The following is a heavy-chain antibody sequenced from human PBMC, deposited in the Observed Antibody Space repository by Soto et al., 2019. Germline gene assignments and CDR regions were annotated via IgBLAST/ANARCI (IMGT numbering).Heavy chain of an antibody. Sequence: EVQLVESGGGLVQPGGSLRLSCAASGFTFSDHYMDWVRQAPGKGLEWVARSRSRVNSHTTEYAASVKGRFTISRDESKSSLYLQMNSLKIEDTAVYYCTRGLLGGAPSYTFHGMDVWGQGTTVTVSS. CDR3: TRGLLGGAPSYTFHGMDV. CDR2: SRSRVNSHTT. D-gene: IGHD1-26*01. V-gene: IGHV3-72*01. J-gene: IGHJ6*01. CDR1: GFTFSDHY.